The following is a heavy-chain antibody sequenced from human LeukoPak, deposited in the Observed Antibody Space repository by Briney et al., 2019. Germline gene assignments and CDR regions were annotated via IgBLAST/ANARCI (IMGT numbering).Heavy chain of an antibody. CDR3: ARSAYYYDSAGYFDY. J-gene: IGHJ4*02. Sequence: PSETLSLTCTVSGGSISSYYWSWIRQPPGKGLEWIGYIYYSGSTNYSPSLKSRVTISVDTSKNQFSLKLSSVTAADTAVYYCARSAYYYDSAGYFDYWGQGTLVTVSS. V-gene: IGHV4-59*01. CDR2: IYYSGST. CDR1: GGSISSYY. D-gene: IGHD3-22*01.